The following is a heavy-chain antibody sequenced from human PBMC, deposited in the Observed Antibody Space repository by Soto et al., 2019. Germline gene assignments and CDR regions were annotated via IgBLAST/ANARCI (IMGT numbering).Heavy chain of an antibody. CDR3: ARDSSAAGARPFDY. CDR2: ISAYNGNT. V-gene: IGHV1-18*01. Sequence: QVQLVQSGAEVKKPGASVKVSCKASGYIFTSYGISWTRQAPGQGLEWMGWISAYNGNTNYAQNFQDRVTLTTDTSTTTAYMELRNLRSDETAVYYCARDSSAAGARPFDYLGQGTLVTVSS. D-gene: IGHD6-13*01. J-gene: IGHJ4*02. CDR1: GYIFTSYG.